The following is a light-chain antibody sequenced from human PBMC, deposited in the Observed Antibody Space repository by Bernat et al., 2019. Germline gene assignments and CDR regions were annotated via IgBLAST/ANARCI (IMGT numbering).Light chain of an antibody. CDR1: QSPLHGNGNTY. CDR3: MQYTHVPYT. J-gene: IGKJ2*01. Sequence: TPGQPASISCRSSQSPLHGNGNTYLSWYQQKPGQPPRLLIYQVSNRYSGVPDRFSGSGAGTDFTLKISRVEAEDVGLYYCMQYTHVPYTFGQGTKVEIK. CDR2: QVS. V-gene: IGKV2-30*02.